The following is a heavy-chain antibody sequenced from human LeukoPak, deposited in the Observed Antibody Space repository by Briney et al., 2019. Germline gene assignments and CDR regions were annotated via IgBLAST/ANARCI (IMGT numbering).Heavy chain of an antibody. Sequence: GGSLRLSCAASGFAFSGYWMNWVRQALGKGLEWVANIKGDGSEKYYVDSVKGRFTIFRDNAKNSLYLQMNSLRGEDTAVYYCARGYDSSGYYDFDYWGQGTLVTVSS. CDR2: IKGDGSEK. J-gene: IGHJ4*02. CDR1: GFAFSGYW. CDR3: ARGYDSSGYYDFDY. V-gene: IGHV3-7*01. D-gene: IGHD3-22*01.